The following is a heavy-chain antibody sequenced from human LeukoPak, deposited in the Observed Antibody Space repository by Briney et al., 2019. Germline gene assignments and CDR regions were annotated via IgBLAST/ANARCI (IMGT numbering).Heavy chain of an antibody. J-gene: IGHJ4*02. CDR2: IWYDGSNK. Sequence: GGSLRLPCAASGFTFSSYGMHWVRQAPGKGLEWVAVIWYDGSNKYYADSVKGRFTISRDNSKNTLYLQMNSLRAEDTAVYYCAREVYRGSGRGAFDYWGQGTLVTVSS. V-gene: IGHV3-33*01. CDR1: GFTFSSYG. D-gene: IGHD6-19*01. CDR3: AREVYRGSGRGAFDY.